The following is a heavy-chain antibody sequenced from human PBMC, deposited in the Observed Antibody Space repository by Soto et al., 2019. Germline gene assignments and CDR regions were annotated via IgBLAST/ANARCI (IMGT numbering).Heavy chain of an antibody. D-gene: IGHD3-16*01. CDR2: IIPMVRTT. J-gene: IGHJ3*01. V-gene: IGHV1-69*08. Sequence: QVQLVQSGTEVRKPGSSVNVSCQASGDTFDTYTFSGVRQAPGQGLQWMGEIIPMVRTTNCAPRFPGGLTLTADGSTRIVYMELNSLTFVDTAVYYCAGGDGGADAFDLWRQGTMIAVSS. CDR3: AGGDGGADAFDL. CDR1: GDTFDTYT.